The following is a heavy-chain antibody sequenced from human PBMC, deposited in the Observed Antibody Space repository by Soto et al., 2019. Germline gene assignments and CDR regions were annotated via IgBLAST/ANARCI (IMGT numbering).Heavy chain of an antibody. CDR1: GFTFSSYW. CDR2: INSDGSST. Sequence: GGSLRLSCAASGFTFSSYWMHWVRQAPGKGLVWVSRINSDGSSTSYADSVKGRFTISRDNAKNTLYLQMNSLRAEDTAVYYCASHGYSGYDNAFDIWGQGTMVTVSS. CDR3: ASHGYSGYDNAFDI. J-gene: IGHJ3*02. V-gene: IGHV3-74*01. D-gene: IGHD5-12*01.